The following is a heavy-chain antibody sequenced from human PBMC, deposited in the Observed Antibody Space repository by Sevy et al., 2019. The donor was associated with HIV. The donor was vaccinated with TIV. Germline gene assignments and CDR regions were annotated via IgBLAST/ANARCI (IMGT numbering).Heavy chain of an antibody. Sequence: VGSLRLSCSASGFTFRSFSMHWVRQAPGKGLEWVAAIGYDGRTKQYADSVKGRFTISRDNSKNMLSLEMNSLRAEDTGLYFCARDSARVIVPTAGFDSWGQGTVVTVSS. CDR1: GFTFRSFS. CDR2: IGYDGRTK. V-gene: IGHV3-33*01. J-gene: IGHJ5*01. D-gene: IGHD1-1*01. CDR3: ARDSARVIVPTAGFDS.